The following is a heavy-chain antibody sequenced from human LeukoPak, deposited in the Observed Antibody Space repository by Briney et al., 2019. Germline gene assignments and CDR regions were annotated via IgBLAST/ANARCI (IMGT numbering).Heavy chain of an antibody. CDR2: IDYNGNT. Sequence: SETLSLTCDVSGDSISSHPWSWIRQPPGKGLDYIGFIDYNGNTNYNPSLKSRVTISLDIFKNQFSLNLNSVSAADTAVCYCARLAKCDGNCYSFDLWGQGMLVTVSS. CDR3: ARLAKCDGNCYSFDL. CDR1: GDSISSHP. D-gene: IGHD2-21*02. V-gene: IGHV4-59*11. J-gene: IGHJ4*02.